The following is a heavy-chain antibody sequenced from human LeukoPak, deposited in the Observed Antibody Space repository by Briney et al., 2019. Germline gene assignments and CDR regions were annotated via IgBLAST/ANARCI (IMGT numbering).Heavy chain of an antibody. CDR2: ISRSSNYI. V-gene: IGHV3-21*01. CDR1: GFAFSSNT. D-gene: IGHD1-14*01. Sequence: GGALRLTWAASGFAFSSNTKNWGGQGQGQGLEWVSSISRSSNYIYYADSLKGRFTISRDNAKNSLYLQMNSLRAEDTAVYYCARDPDEDIDYWGQGTLVTVSS. CDR3: ARDPDEDIDY. J-gene: IGHJ4*02.